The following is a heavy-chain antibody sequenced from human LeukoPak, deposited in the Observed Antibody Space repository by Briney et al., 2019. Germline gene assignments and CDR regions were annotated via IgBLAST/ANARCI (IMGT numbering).Heavy chain of an antibody. CDR3: TRDSHSSGWTGDY. V-gene: IGHV1-69*13. J-gene: IGHJ4*02. Sequence: SVKVSCKASGGTFSSYAISWVRQAPGQGLEWMGGIIPIFGTANYAQKFQGRVTITADESTSTAYMELSSLRSEDTAVYYCTRDSHSSGWTGDYWGQGTLVTVSS. CDR1: GGTFSSYA. D-gene: IGHD6-19*01. CDR2: IIPIFGTA.